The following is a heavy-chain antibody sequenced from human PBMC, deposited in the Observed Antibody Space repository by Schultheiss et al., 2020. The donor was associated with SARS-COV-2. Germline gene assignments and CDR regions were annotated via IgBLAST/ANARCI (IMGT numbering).Heavy chain of an antibody. CDR3: ASPSPLTYYSDRSRYFES. J-gene: IGHJ4*02. CDR2: LYYSGNT. CDR1: GGSVRSGDSY. Sequence: SETLSLTCTVSGGSVRSGDSYWSWIRQPPGKGLEWIGSLYYSGNTYNNPSLKGRVTISVDTSKNQFSQKLSSVTAADTAVYYCASPSPLTYYSDRSRYFESWGQGALVTVSS. D-gene: IGHD3-22*01. V-gene: IGHV4-39*01.